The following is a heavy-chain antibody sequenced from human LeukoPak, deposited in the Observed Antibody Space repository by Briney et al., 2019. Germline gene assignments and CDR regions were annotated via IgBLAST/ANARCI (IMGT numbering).Heavy chain of an antibody. CDR1: GFTFSDYG. CDR2: IKTKADGRTT. J-gene: IGHJ3*02. V-gene: IGHV3-15*01. Sequence: PGRSLRLSCAASGFTFSDYGIHWVRQAPGKGLEWVGRIKTKADGRTTDYAAPVKGRFTISRDDSKNTLYLQMNSLKTEDTAVYYCTTDLYYSDSSGYYDDAFDIWGQGTMVTVSS. CDR3: TTDLYYSDSSGYYDDAFDI. D-gene: IGHD3-22*01.